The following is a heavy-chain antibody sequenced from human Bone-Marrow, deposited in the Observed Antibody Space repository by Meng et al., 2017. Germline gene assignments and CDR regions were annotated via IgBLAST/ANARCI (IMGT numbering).Heavy chain of an antibody. D-gene: IGHD3-9*01. Sequence: SETLSLTCTVSGGSMSDYYWSWIRQPPGKGLEWIGFVYYSGITNYNSSLKSRVTISVDRSENRFSLKLSSVTAADTAVYYCARDPELRYFDWLLSPLNFDYWGQGTLVTVSS. J-gene: IGHJ4*02. CDR1: GGSMSDYY. CDR2: VYYSGIT. V-gene: IGHV4-59*12. CDR3: ARDPELRYFDWLLSPLNFDY.